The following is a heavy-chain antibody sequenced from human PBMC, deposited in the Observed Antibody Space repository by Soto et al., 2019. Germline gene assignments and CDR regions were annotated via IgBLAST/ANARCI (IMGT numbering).Heavy chain of an antibody. Sequence: SETLSLTCTVSGGSISSSSYYWGWIRQPPGKGLEWIGSIYYSGSTYYNPSLKSRVTISVDTSKNQFSLKLSSVTAADTAVYYCAGQDGYNWNSGVSGDYYYGMDVWGQGTTVTVSS. V-gene: IGHV4-39*01. J-gene: IGHJ6*02. CDR1: GGSISSSSYY. CDR3: AGQDGYNWNSGVSGDYYYGMDV. CDR2: IYYSGST. D-gene: IGHD1-7*01.